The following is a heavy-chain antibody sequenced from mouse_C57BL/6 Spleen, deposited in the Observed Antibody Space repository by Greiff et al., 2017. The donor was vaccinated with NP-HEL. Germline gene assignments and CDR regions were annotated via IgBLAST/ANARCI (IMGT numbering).Heavy chain of an antibody. V-gene: IGHV5-9*01. CDR2: ISGGGGNT. Sequence: EVMLVESGGGLVKPGGSLKLSCAASGFTFSSYTMSWVRQTPGKRLEWVATISGGGGNTYYPDSVKGRFTISRDNAKNTLYLQMSSLRTEDTALYYCARNPLSEYYGSSWYFDDWGTGTTVTVSS. D-gene: IGHD1-1*01. CDR3: ARNPLSEYYGSSWYFDD. CDR1: GFTFSSYT. J-gene: IGHJ1*03.